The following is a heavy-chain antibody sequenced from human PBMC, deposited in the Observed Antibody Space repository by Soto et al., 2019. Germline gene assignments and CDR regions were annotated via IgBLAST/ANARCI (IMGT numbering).Heavy chain of an antibody. CDR1: GGSISSYY. CDR2: IYYSGST. V-gene: IGHV4-59*01. Sequence: QVQLQESGPGLVKPSETLSLTCTVSGGSISSYYWSWIRQPPGKGLEWIGYIYYSGSTNYNPSLXAXGXSXXATSTNQFSRTLSSVSAADTAVYYCARRYGAPIGYWGQGTLVTVSS. J-gene: IGHJ4*02. CDR3: ARRYGAPIGY. D-gene: IGHD4-17*01.